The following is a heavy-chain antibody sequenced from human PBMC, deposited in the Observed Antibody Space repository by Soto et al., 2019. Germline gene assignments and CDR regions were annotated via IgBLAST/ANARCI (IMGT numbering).Heavy chain of an antibody. D-gene: IGHD1-26*01. CDR1: GGTFSSYT. Sequence: QVQLVQSGAEVKKPGSSVKVSCKASGGTFSSYTISWVRQAPGQGLEWMGRIIPILGIANYAQKFQGRVTXXAXKXXSTAYMELSSLSSEDTAVYYCATQYDVSGSYYFDYWGQGTLVTVSS. J-gene: IGHJ4*02. V-gene: IGHV1-69*02. CDR3: ATQYDVSGSYYFDY. CDR2: IIPILGIA.